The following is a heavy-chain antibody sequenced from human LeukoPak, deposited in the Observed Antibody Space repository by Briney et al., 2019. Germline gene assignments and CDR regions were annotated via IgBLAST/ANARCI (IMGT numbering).Heavy chain of an antibody. CDR3: AKGQDYRENWYFDL. CDR2: ISYDGSNK. Sequence: GGSLRLSCAASGFTFSSYGMHWVRQAPGKGLEWVAVISYDGSNKYYADSVKGRFTISRDNSKNTLYLQMNSLRAEDTAVYYCAKGQDYRENWYFDLWGRGTLVTVSS. J-gene: IGHJ2*01. CDR1: GFTFSSYG. D-gene: IGHD4-11*01. V-gene: IGHV3-30*18.